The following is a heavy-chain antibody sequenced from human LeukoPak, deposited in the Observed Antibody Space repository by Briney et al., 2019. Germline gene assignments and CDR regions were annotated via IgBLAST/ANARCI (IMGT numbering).Heavy chain of an antibody. J-gene: IGHJ3*02. CDR3: ARGGAYCGGDCYGVAFDI. D-gene: IGHD2-21*02. Sequence: SVKVSCKASGGTFSSYAISWVRQAPGQGLEWMGRIIPILGIANYAQKLQGRVTITADKSTSTAYMELGSLRSEDTAVYYCARGGAYCGGDCYGVAFDIWGQGTMVTVSS. CDR2: IIPILGIA. CDR1: GGTFSSYA. V-gene: IGHV1-69*04.